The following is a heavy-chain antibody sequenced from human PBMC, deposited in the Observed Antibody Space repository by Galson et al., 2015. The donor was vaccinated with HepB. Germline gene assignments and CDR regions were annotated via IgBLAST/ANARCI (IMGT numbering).Heavy chain of an antibody. V-gene: IGHV3-21*01. CDR2: ISSSSSYI. J-gene: IGHJ6*02. D-gene: IGHD6-13*01. CDR3: ARDQHDYYYYYGMDV. CDR1: GLTFSSYS. Sequence: SLRLSCAASGLTFSSYSMNWVRQAPGKGLEWVSSISSSSSYIYYADSVKGRFTISRDNAKNSLYLQMNSLRAEDTAVYYCARDQHDYYYYYGMDVWGQGTTVTVSS.